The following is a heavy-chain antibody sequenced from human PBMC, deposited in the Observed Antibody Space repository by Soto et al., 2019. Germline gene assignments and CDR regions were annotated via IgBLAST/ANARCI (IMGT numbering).Heavy chain of an antibody. J-gene: IGHJ6*04. D-gene: IGHD5-18*01. CDR1: GASISSSNC. CDR3: ARDGGGYSYGATYPYYYYGMDV. V-gene: IGHV4-4*02. CDR2: LSHSRCT. Sequence: QVQLQESGPGLVKPSGTLSLTGAVFGASISSSNCWSWGRQPPVEVPEWVGALSHSRCTNYNPSLQSLVSLAVNTSKNQFSLKLRSVTAADTAVYYGARDGGGYSYGATYPYYYYGMDVWGKGTTVTVSS.